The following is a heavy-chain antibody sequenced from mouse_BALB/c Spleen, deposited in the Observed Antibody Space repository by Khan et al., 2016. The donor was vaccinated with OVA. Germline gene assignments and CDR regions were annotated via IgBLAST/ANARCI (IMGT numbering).Heavy chain of an antibody. J-gene: IGHJ4*01. D-gene: IGHD2-14*01. CDR3: ARVGYNGTKDY. CDR2: INTYTGEP. CDR1: GYTFTNYG. Sequence: QIQLVQSGPELKKPGETVKISCKASGYTFTNYGMNWVKQAPGKGLKWMGWINTYTGEPTYADDFKGRFAFSLETSASTAYLQINNLKNEDTATYCCARVGYNGTKDYWGKGTSVTGSS. V-gene: IGHV9-3-1*01.